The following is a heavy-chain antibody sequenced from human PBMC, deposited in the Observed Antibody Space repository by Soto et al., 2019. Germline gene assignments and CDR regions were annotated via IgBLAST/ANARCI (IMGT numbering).Heavy chain of an antibody. D-gene: IGHD6-19*01. CDR3: AKGLGSSGWEYFDQ. CDR1: GFTFGSFA. V-gene: IGHV3-30*18. CDR2: ISFHGRHQ. J-gene: IGHJ4*02. Sequence: HLVESGGGVVQPGKSLRLSCAGSGFTFGSFAMHWVRQAPGKGLEWVAVISFHGRHQYYADSVKGRFTISRDNSNNTVYLLLSSLRLEATAVYYWAKGLGSSGWEYFDQGGQGTGVTVSS.